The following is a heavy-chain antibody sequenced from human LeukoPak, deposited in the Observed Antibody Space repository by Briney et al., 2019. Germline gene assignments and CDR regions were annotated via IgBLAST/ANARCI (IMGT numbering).Heavy chain of an antibody. J-gene: IGHJ4*02. D-gene: IGHD1-26*01. Sequence: PGRSLRLSCVASGFTFNNYGMHWIRQAPGKGLEWVAVIWFDGSNKYYADSVKGRFTISRDNSKNTLFLQIDSLRAEDTAVYYCARDRGRLGYFDYWGQGTLVTVSS. CDR3: ARDRGRLGYFDY. V-gene: IGHV3-33*01. CDR1: GFTFNNYG. CDR2: IWFDGSNK.